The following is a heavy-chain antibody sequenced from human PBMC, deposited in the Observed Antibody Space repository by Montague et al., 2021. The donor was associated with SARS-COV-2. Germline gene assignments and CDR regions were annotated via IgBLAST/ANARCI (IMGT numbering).Heavy chain of an antibody. CDR3: ARVGSGWGYYYYGMDV. J-gene: IGHJ6*02. CDR2: INSDGSST. V-gene: IGHV3-74*01. D-gene: IGHD6-19*01. CDR1: GFTFSSYW. Sequence: SLRLSCAASGFTFSSYWMHWVRQAPGKGLVWVSRINSDGSSTSYADSVKSRFTISRDNAKNTLYLQMNSLRAEDTAVYYCARVGSGWGYYYYGMDVWGQGATVTVSS.